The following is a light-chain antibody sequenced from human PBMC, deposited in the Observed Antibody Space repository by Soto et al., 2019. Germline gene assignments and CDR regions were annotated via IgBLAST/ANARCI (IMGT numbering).Light chain of an antibody. CDR1: QSITSW. CDR3: QQSNSYSLT. CDR2: DAS. J-gene: IGKJ4*01. Sequence: DIQMTQSPSTLSASVGDRVTITCRASQSITSWLAWYQQKPGKAPKLLIYDASSLQSGVPSRFSGSGSGTEFTLTISGLQPNDFATYYCQQSNSYSLTFGGGTKVEIK. V-gene: IGKV1-5*01.